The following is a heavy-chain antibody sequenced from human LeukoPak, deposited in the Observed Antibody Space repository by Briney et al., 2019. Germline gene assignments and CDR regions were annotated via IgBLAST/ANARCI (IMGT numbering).Heavy chain of an antibody. J-gene: IGHJ3*02. D-gene: IGHD2-2*01. CDR1: GFTFSSYA. Sequence: PGRSLRLSCAASGFTFSSYAMHWVRQAPGKGLEWVAVISYDGSNKYYADSVKGRFTISRDNSKNTLYLQMNSLRAEDTAVYYCATIVVPAAMKDDAFDIWGQGTMVTVSS. V-gene: IGHV3-30-3*01. CDR3: ATIVVPAAMKDDAFDI. CDR2: ISYDGSNK.